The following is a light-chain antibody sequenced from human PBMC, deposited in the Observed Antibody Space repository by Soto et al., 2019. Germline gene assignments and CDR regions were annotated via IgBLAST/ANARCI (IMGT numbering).Light chain of an antibody. CDR1: QSVNSNY. CDR3: QQYDSTPPT. V-gene: IGKV3-20*01. Sequence: EIVLTQSPGTLSLSPGDRATLSCRASQSVNSNYLAWYQRKPGQAPRLLIYGASNRATDIPYRFSASGSGTDFTLTITSLEAEDFAVYYCQQYDSTPPTFGQGTKGEVK. CDR2: GAS. J-gene: IGKJ1*01.